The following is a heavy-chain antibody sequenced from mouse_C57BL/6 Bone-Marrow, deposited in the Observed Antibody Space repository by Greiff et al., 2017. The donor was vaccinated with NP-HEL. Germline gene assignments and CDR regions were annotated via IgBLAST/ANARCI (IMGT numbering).Heavy chain of an antibody. Sequence: QVHVKQSGPGLVQPSQSLSITCTVSGFSLTSYGVHWVRQSPGKGLEWLGVIWSGGSTDYNAAFISRLSISKDNSKSQVFFKMNSLQADDTAIYYCARGDYDVFDYWGQGTTLTVSS. D-gene: IGHD2-4*01. CDR1: GFSLTSYG. J-gene: IGHJ2*01. CDR3: ARGDYDVFDY. V-gene: IGHV2-2*01. CDR2: IWSGGST.